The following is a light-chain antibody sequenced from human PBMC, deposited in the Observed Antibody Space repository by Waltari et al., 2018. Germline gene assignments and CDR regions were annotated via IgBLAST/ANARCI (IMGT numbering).Light chain of an antibody. Sequence: QSVLTQPPSASGTPGQRHSISCSGSSSNIVSHSVSWYQHIPGTAPKLLIYENGQRPPGAPERFSGSKSATSASLAIRGLRSEDEAHYYCAAWDDSLSVEFGGGTKLTVL. CDR1: SSNIVSHS. CDR2: ENG. V-gene: IGLV1-47*01. J-gene: IGLJ3*02. CDR3: AAWDDSLSVE.